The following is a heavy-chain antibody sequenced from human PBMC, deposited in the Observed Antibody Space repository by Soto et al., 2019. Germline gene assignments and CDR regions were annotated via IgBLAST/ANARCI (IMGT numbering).Heavy chain of an antibody. Sequence: SSGKVSFTVSGSTNPGYHVHWGRKAHGQGLEWMGWINPNSGATNYAQRFQGRVTMTRATSINTAYMELSWLRSDDTAAYYCARGLYYCDSDAPDMWGQGTMVSVS. J-gene: IGHJ3*02. D-gene: IGHD3-22*01. CDR3: ARGLYYCDSDAPDM. V-gene: IGHV1-2*02. CDR2: INPNSGAT. CDR1: GSTNPGYH.